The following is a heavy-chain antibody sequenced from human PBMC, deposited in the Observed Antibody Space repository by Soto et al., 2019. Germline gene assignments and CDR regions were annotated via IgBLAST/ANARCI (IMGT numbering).Heavy chain of an antibody. CDR2: IYYSGST. CDR3: ARGGVIAADYYGMDV. CDR1: GGSVSSGSYY. Sequence: PSETLSLTCTVSGGSVSSGSYYWSWIRQPPGKGLEWIGYIYYSGSTNYNPSLKSRVTISVDTSKNQFSLKLSSVTAADTAVYYCARGGVIAADYYGMDVWGQGTTVTVSS. D-gene: IGHD6-13*01. J-gene: IGHJ6*02. V-gene: IGHV4-61*01.